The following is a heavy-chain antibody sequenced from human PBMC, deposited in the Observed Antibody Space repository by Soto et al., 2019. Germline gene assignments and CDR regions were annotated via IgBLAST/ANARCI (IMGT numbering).Heavy chain of an antibody. D-gene: IGHD5-12*01. Sequence: PGESLKISCKGSGYSFTSYWIGWVRQMPGKGLEWMGIIYPGDSDTRYSPSFQGQVTISADKSISTAYLQWSSLKASATAMYYCARMNRGGGARPANIGSGPWGQGTLVNVSS. CDR3: ARMNRGGGARPANIGSGP. CDR1: GYSFTSYW. CDR2: IYPGDSDT. J-gene: IGHJ5*02. V-gene: IGHV5-51*01.